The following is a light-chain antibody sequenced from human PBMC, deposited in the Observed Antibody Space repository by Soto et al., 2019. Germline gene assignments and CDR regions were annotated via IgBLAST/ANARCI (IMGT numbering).Light chain of an antibody. CDR1: SIDVGGYHY. V-gene: IGLV2-14*01. CDR3: SSYTSSSTLYV. J-gene: IGLJ1*01. Sequence: QSALTQPASVSGSPGQSITISCTGTSIDVGGYHYVSWYQQHPGKAPKLMIYDVSNRPSGVSNRFSGSKSGNTASLTISGLQAEDEADYECSSYTSSSTLYVFGTGTKLTVL. CDR2: DVS.